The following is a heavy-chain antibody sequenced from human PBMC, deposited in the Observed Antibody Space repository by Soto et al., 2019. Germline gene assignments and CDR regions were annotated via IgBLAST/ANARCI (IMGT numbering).Heavy chain of an antibody. CDR3: ARDPQQLNWFDP. D-gene: IGHD6-13*01. J-gene: IGHJ5*02. V-gene: IGHV3-74*01. Sequence: GGSLRLSCAASGFTFSSYWMHWVRQAPGKGLVWVSRINSDGSSTSYADSVKGRFTISRDNAKNTLYLQMNRLRAEDTAVYYCARDPQQLNWFDPWGQGTLVTVSS. CDR1: GFTFSSYW. CDR2: INSDGSST.